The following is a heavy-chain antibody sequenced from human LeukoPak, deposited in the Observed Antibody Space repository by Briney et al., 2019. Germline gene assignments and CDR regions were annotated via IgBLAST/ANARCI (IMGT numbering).Heavy chain of an antibody. J-gene: IGHJ4*02. CDR2: IYYSGST. V-gene: IGHV4-39*01. CDR3: ARGLGYSGYEYDY. Sequence: PSETLSLTCTVSGGSISSSSYYWGWIRQPPGKGLEWIGSIYYSGSTYYNPSLKSRVTISVDTSKNQFSLKLSSVTAADTAVYYCARGLGYSGYEYDYWGQGTLVTVSS. D-gene: IGHD5-12*01. CDR1: GGSISSSSYY.